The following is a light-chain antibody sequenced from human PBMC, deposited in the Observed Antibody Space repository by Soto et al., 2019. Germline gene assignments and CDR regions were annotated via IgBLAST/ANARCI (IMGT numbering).Light chain of an antibody. J-gene: IGLJ1*01. CDR3: QVWDVSSDYV. CDR1: DLPSKS. CDR2: DDV. V-gene: IGLV3-21*02. Sequence: SYELTQPPSVSVAPGQTARITCEGNDLPSKSVNWYQQKPGQAPVLVVYDDVDRPSGIPERFSGSSSGNTATLTISRVEAVDEADYICQVWDVSSDYVFATGTKLTVL.